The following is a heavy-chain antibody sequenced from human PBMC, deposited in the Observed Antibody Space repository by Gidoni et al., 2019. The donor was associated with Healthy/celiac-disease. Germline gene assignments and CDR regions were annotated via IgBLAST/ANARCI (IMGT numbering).Heavy chain of an antibody. CDR2: IYYSGST. Sequence: QVQLQESGPGLVKPSENLSLTCTVSGGSISSYYWSWIRQPPGKGLEWIGYIYYSGSTNYNPSLKSRVTISVDTSKNQFSLKLSSVTAADTAVYYCARGYSYGSYYYYYYMDVWGKGTTVTVSS. V-gene: IGHV4-59*08. CDR3: ARGYSYGSYYYYYYMDV. CDR1: GGSISSYY. J-gene: IGHJ6*03. D-gene: IGHD5-18*01.